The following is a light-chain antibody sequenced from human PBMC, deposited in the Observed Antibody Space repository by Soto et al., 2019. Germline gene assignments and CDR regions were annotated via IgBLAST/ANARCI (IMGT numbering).Light chain of an antibody. CDR1: QAINRN. V-gene: IGKV3-15*01. CDR3: QHNNNWPLT. CDR2: GAS. Sequence: MTQSPATLSVSPGERATLSCRASQAINRNLAWYHQRPGQPPRLLMYGASTRATGIPDRFRGSGSGTEFTLTTSSLQSDDFGVYYCQHNNNWPLTFGRGSMV. J-gene: IGKJ1*01.